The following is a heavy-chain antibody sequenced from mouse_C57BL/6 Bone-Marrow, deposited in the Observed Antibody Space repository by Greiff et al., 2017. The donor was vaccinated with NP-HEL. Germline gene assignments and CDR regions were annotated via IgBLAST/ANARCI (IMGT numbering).Heavy chain of an antibody. J-gene: IGHJ3*01. CDR1: GYTFTSYW. D-gene: IGHD2-1*01. V-gene: IGHV1-69*01. CDR2: IDPSDSYT. Sequence: VQLKQPGAELVMPGASVKLSCKASGYTFTSYWMHWVKQRPGQGLEWIGEIDPSDSYTNYNQKFKGKSTLTVDKSSSTAYMQLSSLTSEDSAVYYCAIEPLYYGNPAWFAYWGQGTLVTVSA. CDR3: AIEPLYYGNPAWFAY.